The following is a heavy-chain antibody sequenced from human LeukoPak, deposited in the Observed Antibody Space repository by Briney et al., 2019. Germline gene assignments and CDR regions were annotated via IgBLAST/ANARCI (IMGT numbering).Heavy chain of an antibody. CDR3: AKSARLRYFDWLLSYYYYGMDV. J-gene: IGHJ6*02. D-gene: IGHD3-9*01. CDR2: ISGSGGST. CDR1: GFTFSSYA. Sequence: PGGSLRLSCAASGFTFSSYAMSWVRQAPGKGLEWVSAISGSGGSTYYADSVKGQFTISRDNSKNTLYLQMNSLRAEDTAVYYCAKSARLRYFDWLLSYYYYGMDVWGQGTTVTVSS. V-gene: IGHV3-23*01.